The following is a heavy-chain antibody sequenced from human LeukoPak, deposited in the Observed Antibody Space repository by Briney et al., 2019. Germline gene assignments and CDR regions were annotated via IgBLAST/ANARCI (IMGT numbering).Heavy chain of an antibody. CDR1: GFTVSSNY. J-gene: IGHJ4*02. CDR3: AKPHGGTEGY. Sequence: QPGGSLRLSCAASGFTVSSNYMSWVRQAPGKGLEWVSVIYSGGSTYYADSVKGRFTISRGNSKNTLYLQMNRPRAEDTAVYYCAKPHGGTEGYWGQGTLVTVSS. V-gene: IGHV3-53*01. D-gene: IGHD1-7*01. CDR2: IYSGGST.